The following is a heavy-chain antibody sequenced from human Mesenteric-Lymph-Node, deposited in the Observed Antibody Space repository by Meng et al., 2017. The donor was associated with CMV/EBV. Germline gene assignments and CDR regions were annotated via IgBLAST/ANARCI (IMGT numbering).Heavy chain of an antibody. V-gene: IGHV3-30-3*01. Sequence: GGSLRLSCAASGFTFRVSAMSWVRQAPGKGLEWVAVISYDGSNKYYADSVKGRFTISRDNSKNTLYLQMNSLRAEDTAVYYCARSIGQLVLYYGMDVWGQGTTVTVSS. CDR1: GFTFRVSA. J-gene: IGHJ6*02. CDR3: ARSIGQLVLYYGMDV. CDR2: ISYDGSNK. D-gene: IGHD6-13*01.